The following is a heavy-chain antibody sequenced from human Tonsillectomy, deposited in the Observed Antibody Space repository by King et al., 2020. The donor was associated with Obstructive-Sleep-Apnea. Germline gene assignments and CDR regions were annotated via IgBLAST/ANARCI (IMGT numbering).Heavy chain of an antibody. Sequence: VQLVESGGGLVQPGRSLRLSCAASGFTFDDYAMHWVRQAQGKGLEWVSGINWNSDSIGYADSVKGRFTISRDNAKNSLYLQVNSLRAEDTALYYCVKDKNSGWYVDYFDYWDQGTLVTVSS. D-gene: IGHD6-19*01. J-gene: IGHJ4*02. CDR2: INWNSDSI. CDR3: VKDKNSGWYVDYFDY. CDR1: GFTFDDYA. V-gene: IGHV3-9*01.